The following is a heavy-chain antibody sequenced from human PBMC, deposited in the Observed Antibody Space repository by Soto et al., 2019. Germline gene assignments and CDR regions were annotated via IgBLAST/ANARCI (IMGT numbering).Heavy chain of an antibody. D-gene: IGHD6-6*01. CDR1: GGSISSYY. Sequence: KPSETLSLTCTVSGGSISSYYWSWIRQPPGKGLEWIGYIYYSGSTNYNPSLKSRVTISVDTSKNQFSLKLSSVTAADTAVYYCARGLAARVDYWGQGTLVTVSS. CDR3: ARGLAARVDY. J-gene: IGHJ4*02. CDR2: IYYSGST. V-gene: IGHV4-59*01.